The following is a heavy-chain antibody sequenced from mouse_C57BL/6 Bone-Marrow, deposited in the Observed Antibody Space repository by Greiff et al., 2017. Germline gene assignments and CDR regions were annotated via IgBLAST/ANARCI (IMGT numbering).Heavy chain of an antibody. CDR3: ARDGDYYAMDY. V-gene: IGHV7-1*01. Sequence: EVKLVESGGGLVQSGRSLRLSCATSGFTFSDFYMEWVRQAPGKGLEWIAASRNKANDYTTEYSASVKGRFIVSRDTSQSILYLQMNALRAEDTAIYYCARDGDYYAMDYWGQEPQSPSPQ. CDR1: GFTFSDFY. CDR2: SRNKANDYTT. J-gene: IGHJ4*01.